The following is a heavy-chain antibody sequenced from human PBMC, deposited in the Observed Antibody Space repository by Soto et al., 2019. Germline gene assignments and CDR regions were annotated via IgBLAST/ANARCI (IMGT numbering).Heavy chain of an antibody. D-gene: IGHD6-19*01. J-gene: IGHJ4*02. CDR2: IYYSGST. Sequence: QLQLQESGPGLVKPSETLSLTCTVSGGSISRSSYYWGWIRQPPGKGLEWIGSIYYSGSTYYNPSLKSRVTISVDTSKNQVSLKLSCVTAADTAVYYCASGSIGWDGGAGYYWGQVTLVTVSS. V-gene: IGHV4-39*01. CDR3: ASGSIGWDGGAGYY. CDR1: GGSISRSSYY.